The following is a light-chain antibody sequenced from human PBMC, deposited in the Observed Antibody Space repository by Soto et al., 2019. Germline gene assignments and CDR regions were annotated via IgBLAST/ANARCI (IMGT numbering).Light chain of an antibody. CDR1: QSVSSNY. V-gene: IGKV3-20*01. Sequence: EILLPQSPGTLSLSPRERATLAFKASQSVSSNYLAWYQQRPGQAPRLLISGASSRAPGVADRFTGSGSGTDFTLTISSLETEDFAVYYCQQYGGSPKTFGQGTKVDIK. J-gene: IGKJ1*01. CDR3: QQYGGSPKT. CDR2: GAS.